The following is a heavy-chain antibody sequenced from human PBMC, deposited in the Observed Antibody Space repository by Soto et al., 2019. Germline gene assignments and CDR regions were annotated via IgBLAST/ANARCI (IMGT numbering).Heavy chain of an antibody. V-gene: IGHV3-7*04. Sequence: AGGSLRLSCAASGFTFSSYWMSWVRQAPGKGLEWVANIKQDGSEKYYVDSVKGRFTISRDNAKNSLYLQMNSLRAEDTAVYYCARGSTRGFYYYYGMDVWGQGTTVTVSS. D-gene: IGHD2-15*01. CDR2: IKQDGSEK. CDR1: GFTFSSYW. CDR3: ARGSTRGFYYYYGMDV. J-gene: IGHJ6*02.